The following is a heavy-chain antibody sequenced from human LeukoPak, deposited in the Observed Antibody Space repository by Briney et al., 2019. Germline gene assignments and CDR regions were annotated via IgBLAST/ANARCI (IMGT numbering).Heavy chain of an antibody. Sequence: ASVKVSCKASGYTFTSYDINWVRQATGQGLEWMGWMNPNSGNTGYAQKFQGRVTMTRNTSISTAYMELSSLRSEGTAVYYCASHLGQLWLQVHDDAFDIWGQGTMVTVSS. J-gene: IGHJ3*02. V-gene: IGHV1-8*01. D-gene: IGHD5-18*01. CDR3: ASHLGQLWLQVHDDAFDI. CDR1: GYTFTSYD. CDR2: MNPNSGNT.